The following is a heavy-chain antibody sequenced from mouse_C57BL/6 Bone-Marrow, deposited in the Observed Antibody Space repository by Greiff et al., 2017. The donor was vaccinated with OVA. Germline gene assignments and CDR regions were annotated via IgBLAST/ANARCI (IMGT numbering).Heavy chain of an antibody. J-gene: IGHJ2*01. CDR3: ARLWY. Sequence: QLQQSGPELVKPGASVKISCKASGYSFTGYYMNWVKQSPEKSLEWIGEINPSTGGTTYNQKFKAKATLTVDKSSSTAYMQLKSLTSEDSAVYYCARLWYWGQGTTLTVSS. CDR2: INPSTGGT. D-gene: IGHD1-1*02. V-gene: IGHV1-42*01. CDR1: GYSFTGYY.